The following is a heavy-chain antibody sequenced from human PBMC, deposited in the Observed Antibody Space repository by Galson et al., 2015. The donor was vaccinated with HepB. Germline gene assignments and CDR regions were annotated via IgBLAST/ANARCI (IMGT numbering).Heavy chain of an antibody. Sequence: SLRLSCAASGFTFSSYWMSWVRQAPGKGLEWVANIKQDGSEKYYVDSVKGRFTISRDNAKNSLYLQMNSLRAEDTAVYYCARVGGLDYSNYSPFDYWGQGTLVTVSS. V-gene: IGHV3-7*03. CDR1: GFTFSSYW. D-gene: IGHD4-11*01. CDR3: ARVGGLDYSNYSPFDY. CDR2: IKQDGSEK. J-gene: IGHJ4*02.